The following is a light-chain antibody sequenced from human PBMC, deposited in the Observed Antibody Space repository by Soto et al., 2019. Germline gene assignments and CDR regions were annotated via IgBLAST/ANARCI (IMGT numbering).Light chain of an antibody. CDR3: VSYAGSNNVV. Sequence: QSVLTQPPSASGSPGQSVTISCAGTSSDVGGYKYVSWYQQHPGKAPKLMIYEVTKRPSGVPDRFSGSKSGNTASLTVSGLQAEDEADYYCVSYAGSNNVVFGGGTKLTVL. J-gene: IGLJ2*01. CDR2: EVT. V-gene: IGLV2-8*01. CDR1: SSDVGGYKY.